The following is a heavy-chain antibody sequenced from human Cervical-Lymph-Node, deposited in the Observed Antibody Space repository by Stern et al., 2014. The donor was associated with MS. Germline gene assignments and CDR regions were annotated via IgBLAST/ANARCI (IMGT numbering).Heavy chain of an antibody. V-gene: IGHV1-18*01. CDR1: GYTLTSYG. CDR3: ARERPIYGGNYYTGAFDY. J-gene: IGHJ4*02. D-gene: IGHD1-26*01. CDR2: ISAYNGNT. Sequence: VQLLQSGAEVKKPGASVKVSCKTSGYTLTSYGISWVRQAPGQGLEWMGWISAYNGNTNYAQKLQGRVTMTTDTSTSTAYMELRSLRSDDTAVYYCARERPIYGGNYYTGAFDYWGQGTLVTVSS.